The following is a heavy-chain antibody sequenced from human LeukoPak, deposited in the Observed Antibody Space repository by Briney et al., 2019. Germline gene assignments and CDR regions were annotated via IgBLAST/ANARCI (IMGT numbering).Heavy chain of an antibody. CDR2: IYTSGST. Sequence: SETLSLTCTVSGGSISSGSYYWSWIRQPAGKGLEWIGRIYTSGSTNYNPSLKSRVTISVDTSKNQFSLKLSSVTAADTAVYYCARRDRVYYDSSGFPDYWGQGTLVTVSS. V-gene: IGHV4-61*02. CDR1: GGSISSGSYY. CDR3: ARRDRVYYDSSGFPDY. D-gene: IGHD3-22*01. J-gene: IGHJ4*02.